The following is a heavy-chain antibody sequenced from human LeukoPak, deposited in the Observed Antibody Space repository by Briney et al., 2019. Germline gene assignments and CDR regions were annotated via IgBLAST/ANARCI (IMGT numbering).Heavy chain of an antibody. CDR2: VSTSGHII. D-gene: IGHD1-26*01. Sequence: GGSLRLSCAASGFSFSDYYMSWIRQAPGKGLEWVSSVSTSGHIIYYADAVKGRFTISRDNAKNSLYLQMNSLRGEDTAVYYCARDWVDSGTYSVFGYWGQGTLVTVSS. J-gene: IGHJ4*02. V-gene: IGHV3-11*04. CDR1: GFSFSDYY. CDR3: ARDWVDSGTYSVFGY.